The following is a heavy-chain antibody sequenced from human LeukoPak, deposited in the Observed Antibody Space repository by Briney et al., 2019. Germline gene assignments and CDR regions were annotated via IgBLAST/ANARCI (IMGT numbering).Heavy chain of an antibody. CDR3: ARAGGLNWFDP. Sequence: GGSLRLSCAASGFSFSDCSMSWVRQAPGKGLEWVANINQDGGEKYYVDSVKGRFAISRDNAKNSLYLQMNSLRAEDTAVYYCARAGGLNWFDPWGQGTLVTVSS. CDR2: INQDGGEK. D-gene: IGHD3/OR15-3a*01. J-gene: IGHJ5*02. CDR1: GFSFSDCS. V-gene: IGHV3-7*01.